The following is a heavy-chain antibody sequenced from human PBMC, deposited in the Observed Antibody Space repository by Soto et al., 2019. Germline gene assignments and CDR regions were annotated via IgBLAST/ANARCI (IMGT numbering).Heavy chain of an antibody. CDR1: GYTFTNYG. V-gene: IGHV1-18*01. CDR2: ISTYNGNT. J-gene: IGHJ6*03. CDR3: ARTTVTASCYYMDV. D-gene: IGHD4-17*01. Sequence: QVQLVQSGAEVKQPGASVKVSCKASGYTFTNYGFTWVRQAPGQGLEWLGWISTYNGNTKYAQKVQGRLTMTTDTSTSTANMELTRLRSDDTALYYCARTTVTASCYYMDVWGKGSTVTVSS.